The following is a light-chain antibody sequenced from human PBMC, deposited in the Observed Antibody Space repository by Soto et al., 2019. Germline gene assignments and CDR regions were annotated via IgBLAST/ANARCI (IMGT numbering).Light chain of an antibody. Sequence: IVLTHSPGTLSLSPLERATLSCSASQSVSSSRLAWYRQKPGQAPRLLIYGASNRATGIPARFSGSGSGTDFTLTISSLEPEDFAVYYCQQRSNWLALTFGGGTKVDIK. V-gene: IGKV3D-20*02. CDR2: GAS. J-gene: IGKJ4*01. CDR3: QQRSNWLALT. CDR1: QSVSSSR.